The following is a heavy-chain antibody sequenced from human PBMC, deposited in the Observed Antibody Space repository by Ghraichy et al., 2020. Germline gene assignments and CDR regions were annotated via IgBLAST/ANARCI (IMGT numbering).Heavy chain of an antibody. CDR2: TYWRSQWYY. Sequence: ESPGRGLEWLGRTYWRSQWYYDCALSVKSRITISADTSKNPFSLQLSSVTPEDTAVYYCARGTGDFDYWGQGILVTVSS. J-gene: IGHJ4*02. V-gene: IGHV6-1*01. D-gene: IGHD7-27*01. CDR3: ARGTGDFDY.